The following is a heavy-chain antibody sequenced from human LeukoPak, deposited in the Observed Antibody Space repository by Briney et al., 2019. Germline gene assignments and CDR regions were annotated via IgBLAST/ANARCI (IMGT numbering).Heavy chain of an antibody. CDR3: ARVVITGSQQFFDY. D-gene: IGHD1-20*01. CDR1: GGSFSDYF. CDR2: INHSGST. J-gene: IGHJ4*02. V-gene: IGHV4-34*01. Sequence: SETLSLTCAVYGGSFSDYFWTWIRQPPGKGLEWIGEINHSGSTNYNPSLKSRVTMSVDTSKNQFSLKLSSVTAADTAVYYCARVVITGSQQFFDYWGQGTLVTVSS.